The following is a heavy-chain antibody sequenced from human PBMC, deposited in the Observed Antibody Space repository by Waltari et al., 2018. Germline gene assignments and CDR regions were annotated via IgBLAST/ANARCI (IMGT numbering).Heavy chain of an antibody. CDR2: ISSSGSTI. CDR1: GFTFSSYE. CDR3: ARGSVGCSGGSCYSGWFDP. V-gene: IGHV3-48*03. D-gene: IGHD2-15*01. Sequence: EVQLVESGGGLVQPGGSLRLSCAASGFTFSSYEMTWVRQAPGKGLEWVSYISSSGSTIYYADSVKGRFTISRDNAKNSLYLQMNSLRAEDTAVYYCARGSVGCSGGSCYSGWFDPWGQGTLVTVSS. J-gene: IGHJ5*02.